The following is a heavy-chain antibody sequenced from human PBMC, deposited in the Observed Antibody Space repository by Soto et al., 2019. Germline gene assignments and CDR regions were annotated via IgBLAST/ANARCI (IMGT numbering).Heavy chain of an antibody. V-gene: IGHV5-51*01. CDR1: GYNFAGYW. D-gene: IGHD3-3*01. CDR3: ARGGVSTRTFDY. CDR2: IYPSDSDT. Sequence: PVESVKISWNGSGYNFAGYWIAWVRQMPGKGLELVGIIYPSDSDTRYRPSFQGQVTISADKSISSAYLQWSSLRASDTAMYYCARGGVSTRTFDYWGQGTPVTVSS. J-gene: IGHJ4*02.